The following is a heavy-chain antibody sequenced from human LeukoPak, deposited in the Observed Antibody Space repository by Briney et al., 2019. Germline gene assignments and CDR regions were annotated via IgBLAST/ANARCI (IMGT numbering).Heavy chain of an antibody. V-gene: IGHV3-30-3*01. CDR2: ISYDGSNK. Sequence: GGSLRLSCASSGFTFSSYAMSWVRQAPGKGLEWVAVISYDGSNKYYADSVKGRFTISRDNSKNTLYLQMNSLRAEDTAVYYCARDGDEMATFWYSHYWGQGTLVTVSS. CDR3: ARDGDEMATFWYSHY. CDR1: GFTFSSYA. J-gene: IGHJ4*02. D-gene: IGHD5-24*01.